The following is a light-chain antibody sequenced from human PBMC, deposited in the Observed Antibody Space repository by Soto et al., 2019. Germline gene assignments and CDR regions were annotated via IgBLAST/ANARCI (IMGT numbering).Light chain of an antibody. CDR3: QQYDNWPPLT. Sequence: KVMTQSPATLSLSPGERATLSCRASQSVNSNLAWYQQKPGQAPRLLIYGASTRATGVPARFSGSGSGTEFTLTISSLQSEDFAVYYCQQYDNWPPLTFGGGTKVEIK. J-gene: IGKJ4*01. V-gene: IGKV3-15*01. CDR2: GAS. CDR1: QSVNSN.